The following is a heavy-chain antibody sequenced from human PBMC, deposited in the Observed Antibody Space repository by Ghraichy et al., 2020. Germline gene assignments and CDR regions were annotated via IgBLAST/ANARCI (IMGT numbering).Heavy chain of an antibody. CDR3: VKDPSHGAIDN. CDR1: GFLFHKTW. Sequence: GGSLRLSCEASGFLFHKTWMGWVRQASGKGPEWVAITNDDAKEKYYADAVKGRFTISRDNPRETLYLQMYSLRLDDTAVYYCVKDPSHGAIDNWGQGTLVTVSS. J-gene: IGHJ4*02. CDR2: TNDDAKEK. V-gene: IGHV3-7*03. D-gene: IGHD4-17*01.